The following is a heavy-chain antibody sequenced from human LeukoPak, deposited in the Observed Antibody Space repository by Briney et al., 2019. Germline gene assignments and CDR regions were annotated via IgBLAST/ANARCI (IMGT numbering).Heavy chain of an antibody. D-gene: IGHD6-13*01. CDR1: GGTFSSYA. V-gene: IGHV1-69*13. CDR2: IIPIFGTA. Sequence: ASVKVSCKASGGTFSSYAISWVRQAPGQGLEWMGGIIPIFGTANYAQKFQGRVTITADESTSTAYMELSSLRSEDTAVYYCARTEGSSSRSFDYWGQGTLVTVSS. CDR3: ARTEGSSSRSFDY. J-gene: IGHJ4*02.